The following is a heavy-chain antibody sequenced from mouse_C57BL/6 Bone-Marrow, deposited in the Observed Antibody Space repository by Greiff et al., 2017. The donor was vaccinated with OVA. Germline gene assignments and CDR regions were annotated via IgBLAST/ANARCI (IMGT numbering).Heavy chain of an antibody. D-gene: IGHD2-4*01. CDR3: AKNCDYYDYDGY. CDR2: IWRGGST. V-gene: IGHV2-5*01. J-gene: IGHJ2*01. Sequence: VQLKQSGPGLVQPSQSLSITCTVSGFSLTSYGVHWVRQSPGKGLAWLGVIWRGGSTDYNAAFMSRLSITKDTSKSQVFFKMNSLQADDTAIYYCAKNCDYYDYDGYWGQGTTLTVSS. CDR1: GFSLTSYG.